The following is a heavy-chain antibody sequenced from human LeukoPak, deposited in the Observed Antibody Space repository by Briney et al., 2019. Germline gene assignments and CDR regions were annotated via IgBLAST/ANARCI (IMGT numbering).Heavy chain of an antibody. CDR1: AGSISPFY. CDR2: IYYSGST. Sequence: PSETLSLTWTVYAGSISPFYCSWIRQPPGKGLEWIAYIYYSGSTRYNPSLKSRVAISVDTSNNQVSLKLSSVDAADTAVYYWPRHGYFSGGSCYWDYWGQGTLVTVSS. D-gene: IGHD2-15*01. CDR3: PRHGYFSGGSCYWDY. J-gene: IGHJ4*02. V-gene: IGHV4-59*08.